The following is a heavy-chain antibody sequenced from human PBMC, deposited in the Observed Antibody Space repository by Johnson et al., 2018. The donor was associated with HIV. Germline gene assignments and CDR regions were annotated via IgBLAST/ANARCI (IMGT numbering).Heavy chain of an antibody. V-gene: IGHV3-30*02. D-gene: IGHD2-15*01. CDR3: ARDRGGGTEAGAFDI. CDR2: IRYDGSNK. CDR1: GFTFSSYG. Sequence: QVQLVESGGGLVKPGGSLRLSCAASGFTFSSYGMHWDRQAPGKGLEWVAFIRYDGSNKYYADSVKGRFTISRDNSKNTLYLQMNSLRAEDTAVYYCARDRGGGTEAGAFDIWGQGTMVTVSS. J-gene: IGHJ3*02.